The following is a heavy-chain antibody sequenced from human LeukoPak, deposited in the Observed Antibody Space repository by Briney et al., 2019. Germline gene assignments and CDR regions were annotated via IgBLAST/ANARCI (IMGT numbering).Heavy chain of an antibody. Sequence: ASVKVSCETSGYPFNSHGISWVRQAPGQGLEWMGWISPDNGNTDYAQNFQGRVTFTADTSTRTVYMELWSLRSDDTGVYYCARTEHNWGYFYMDFWGKGTTVTVSS. D-gene: IGHD7-27*01. V-gene: IGHV1-18*04. CDR1: GYPFNSHG. CDR3: ARTEHNWGYFYMDF. J-gene: IGHJ6*03. CDR2: ISPDNGNT.